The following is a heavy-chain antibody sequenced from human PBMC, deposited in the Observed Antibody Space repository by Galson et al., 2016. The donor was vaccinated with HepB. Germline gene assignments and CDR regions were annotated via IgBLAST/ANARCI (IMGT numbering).Heavy chain of an antibody. Sequence: SLRLSCAASGFTFSSHGMHWVRQAPGKGLEWVAVIWYDGSNKYYADSVKGRFTISRDNSKNALYLQMNNLRAEDSASYYCARNLPALDYFYGMDVWGQGTTVTVSS. CDR3: ARNLPALDYFYGMDV. D-gene: IGHD2-2*01. V-gene: IGHV3-33*01. CDR1: GFTFSSHG. J-gene: IGHJ6*02. CDR2: IWYDGSNK.